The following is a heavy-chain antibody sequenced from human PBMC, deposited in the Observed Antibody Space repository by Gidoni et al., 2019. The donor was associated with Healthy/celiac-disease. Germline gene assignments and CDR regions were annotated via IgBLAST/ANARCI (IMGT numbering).Heavy chain of an antibody. CDR2: IYYSGST. V-gene: IGHV4-39*01. Sequence: QLQLQASGPGLVKPSETLSLTCTVSGGSISSSSYYWGWIRQPPGKGLEWIGSIYYSGSTYYNPSLKSQDTISVDTSKNQCSLKLSSVTAADTAVYYCARHHKGGGFNFDYWGQGTLVTVSS. CDR3: ARHHKGGGFNFDY. J-gene: IGHJ4*02. CDR1: GGSISSSSYY. D-gene: IGHD3-16*01.